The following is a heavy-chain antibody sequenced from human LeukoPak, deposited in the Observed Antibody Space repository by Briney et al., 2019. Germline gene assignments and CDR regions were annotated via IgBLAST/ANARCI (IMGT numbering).Heavy chain of an antibody. D-gene: IGHD6-6*01. CDR2: ISAYNGNT. Sequence: GASVKVSCKASGYTFTSYGISWVRQAPGQGLEWMGWISAYNGNTNYAQKLQGRVTMTTDTSTSTAYMELRSLRSDDTAVYYCARAAPYSSSSDFDYWGQGTLATVSS. CDR3: ARAAPYSSSSDFDY. CDR1: GYTFTSYG. V-gene: IGHV1-18*01. J-gene: IGHJ4*02.